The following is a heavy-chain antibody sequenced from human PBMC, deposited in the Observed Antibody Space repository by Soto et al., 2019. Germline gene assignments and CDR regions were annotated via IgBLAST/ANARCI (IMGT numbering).Heavy chain of an antibody. CDR2: INPILDST. CDR1: GIMSSGYG. J-gene: IGHJ4*02. V-gene: IGHV1-69*09. CDR3: ATMKRARLDS. D-gene: IGHD6-25*01. Sequence: QEQVVQSGPAMKEPGSSVKVSCRASGIMSSGYGFSWVRQAPGQGLEWVGMINPILDSTHYAQNLQGRVSLSVDKSRDTDYLEVTSLSLEDTAIYFCATMKRARLDSWGRGTVVTVSS.